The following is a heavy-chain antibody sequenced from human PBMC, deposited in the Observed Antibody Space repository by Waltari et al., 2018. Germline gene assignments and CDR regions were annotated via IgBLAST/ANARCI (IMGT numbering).Heavy chain of an antibody. CDR1: GFSFGSDA. V-gene: IGHV3-23*01. CDR2: ISVSDDT. Sequence: EVQLLESGGDFVQPGGSLRLSCAISGFSFGSDAINWVRQAPGAGLGGVAAISVSDDTYYALSVNGRFTISRDTSRNTVYLHMNSLRAEDTAVYYCAKPFYNWDDPLDSWGQGTLVTVSS. J-gene: IGHJ4*02. CDR3: AKPFYNWDDPLDS. D-gene: IGHD1-20*01.